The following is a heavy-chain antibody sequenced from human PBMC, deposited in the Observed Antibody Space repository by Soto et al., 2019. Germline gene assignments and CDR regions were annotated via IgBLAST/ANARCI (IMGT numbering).Heavy chain of an antibody. J-gene: IGHJ4*02. Sequence: SETLSLTCTVSGGSISSGDYYWSWIRQPPGKGLEWIGYIYYSGSTYYNPSLKSRVTISVDTSKNQFSLKLSSVTAADTAVYYCARGYSYGRFDFDYWGKGTLVTVSS. CDR2: IYYSGST. CDR1: GGSISSGDYY. D-gene: IGHD5-18*01. V-gene: IGHV4-30-4*01. CDR3: ARGYSYGRFDFDY.